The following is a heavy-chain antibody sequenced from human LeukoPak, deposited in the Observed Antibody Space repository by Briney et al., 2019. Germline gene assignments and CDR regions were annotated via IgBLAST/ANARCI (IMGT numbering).Heavy chain of an antibody. D-gene: IGHD2-8*01. CDR3: AKLRGMVAWFFEV. Sequence: PGGSLRLSCAASGFTFSSHAMSWVRQGPGKGLEWVSVINNGGDITYYADSVKGRFTISRDNSKNTLYLQVNSLRAEDTAVYYCAKLRGMVAWFFEVWGRGTLVTVSS. CDR1: GFTFSSHA. CDR2: INNGGDIT. V-gene: IGHV3-23*01. J-gene: IGHJ2*01.